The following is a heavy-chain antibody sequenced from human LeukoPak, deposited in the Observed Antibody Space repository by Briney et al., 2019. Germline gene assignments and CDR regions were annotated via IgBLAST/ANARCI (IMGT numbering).Heavy chain of an antibody. CDR2: INPNSGGT. V-gene: IGHV1-2*02. CDR3: ARVIVPIVLNWNSEYWFDP. CDR1: GYTFTSYY. Sequence: GASVKVSCKASGYTFTSYYTHWVRQAPGQGLEWMGWINPNSGGTNYAQKFQGRVTMTRDTSISTAYMELSRLRSDDTAVYYCARVIVPIVLNWNSEYWFDPWGQGTLVTVSS. D-gene: IGHD1-7*01. J-gene: IGHJ5*02.